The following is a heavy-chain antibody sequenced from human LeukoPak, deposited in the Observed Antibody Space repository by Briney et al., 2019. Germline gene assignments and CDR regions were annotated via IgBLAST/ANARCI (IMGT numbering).Heavy chain of an antibody. J-gene: IGHJ4*02. Sequence: GGSLRLSCAASGFTFSSYEMNWVRQAPGKGLEWVSYISSSGSTIYYADSVKGRFTISRDNAKNSLYLQMNSLRAEDTAVYYCAREGDYSDSGGYYRPFDYWGQGTLVTVSS. CDR2: ISSSGSTI. CDR3: AREGDYSDSGGYYRPFDY. D-gene: IGHD3-22*01. V-gene: IGHV3-48*03. CDR1: GFTFSSYE.